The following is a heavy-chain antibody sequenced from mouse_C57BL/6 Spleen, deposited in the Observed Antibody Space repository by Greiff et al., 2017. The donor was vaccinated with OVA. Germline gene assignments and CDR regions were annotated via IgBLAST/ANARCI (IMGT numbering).Heavy chain of an antibody. CDR3: ARDGGQLRRYAMDY. Sequence: EVQVVESGGGLVKPGGSLKLSCAASGFTFSDYGMHWVRQAPEKGLEWVAYISSGSSTIYYADTVKGRFTISRDNAKNTLFLQMTSLRSEDTAMYYCARDGGQLRRYAMDYWGQGTSVTVSS. CDR1: GFTFSDYG. V-gene: IGHV5-17*01. J-gene: IGHJ4*01. D-gene: IGHD1-1*01. CDR2: ISSGSSTI.